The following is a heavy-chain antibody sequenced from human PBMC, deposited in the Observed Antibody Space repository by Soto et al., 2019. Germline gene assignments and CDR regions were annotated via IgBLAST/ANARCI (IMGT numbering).Heavy chain of an antibody. CDR1: GASVSDGY. V-gene: IGHV4-59*08. CDR3: ATMGTPATGLYYFDY. D-gene: IGHD1-7*01. J-gene: IGHJ4*02. CDR2: ISYSGSI. Sequence: SETLSLTCTVSGASVSDGYWSWIRQPPGKGLEWIGFISYSGSINYNASLKSRVTISVDTSKNQFSLNLSFVTAADTAVYYCATMGTPATGLYYFDYWGQGTLVTVSS.